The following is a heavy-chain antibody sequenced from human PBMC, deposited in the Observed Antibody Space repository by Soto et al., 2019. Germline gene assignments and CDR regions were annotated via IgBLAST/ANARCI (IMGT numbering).Heavy chain of an antibody. J-gene: IGHJ4*02. CDR1: GDSVSSNSAA. D-gene: IGHD4-17*01. CDR3: AREKTTVTTFREDYFDY. Sequence: QVPLQQSGPGLVKPSQTLSLTCAISGDSVSSNSAAWNWIRQSPSRGLEWLGRTYYRSKWYNDYAVSVKSRITINPDTSKNQFSLQLNSVTPEDTAVYYCAREKTTVTTFREDYFDYWGQGTLVTVSS. V-gene: IGHV6-1*01. CDR2: TYYRSKWYN.